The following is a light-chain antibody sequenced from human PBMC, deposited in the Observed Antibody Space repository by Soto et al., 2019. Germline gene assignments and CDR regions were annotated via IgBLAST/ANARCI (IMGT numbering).Light chain of an antibody. Sequence: SYELTQPPSVSVAPGKTARITCGGNNIGSKSVHWYQQKPGQAPVLVIYYNSDRPSGIPERFSGSNSGNTATLTISRVEAGDEADYYCQVWDRNSDHYVFGTGTKVTVL. CDR2: YNS. CDR3: QVWDRNSDHYV. J-gene: IGLJ1*01. CDR1: NIGSKS. V-gene: IGLV3-21*04.